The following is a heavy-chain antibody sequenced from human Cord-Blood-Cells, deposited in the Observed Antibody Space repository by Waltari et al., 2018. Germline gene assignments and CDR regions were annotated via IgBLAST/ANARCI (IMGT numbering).Heavy chain of an antibody. J-gene: IGHJ4*02. Sequence: EVQLVESGGGLVKPGGSLRLSCAASGFTFSSYSMTWVRQVPGKGLEWVSSISSSSSYIYYADSVKGRFTISRDNAKNSLYLQMNSLRAEDTAVYYCAGGIAAAGDYWGQGTLVTVSS. D-gene: IGHD6-13*01. CDR3: AGGIAAAGDY. CDR2: ISSSSSYI. CDR1: GFTFSSYS. V-gene: IGHV3-21*01.